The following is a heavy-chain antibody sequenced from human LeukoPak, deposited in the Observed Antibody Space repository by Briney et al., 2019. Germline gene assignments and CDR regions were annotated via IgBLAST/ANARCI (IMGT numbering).Heavy chain of an antibody. D-gene: IGHD2-8*01. CDR2: IYHSGST. Sequence: SETLSLTCTVSGYSISSGYYWGWIRQPPGKGPEWIGSIYHSGSTYYNPSLKSRVTISVDTSKNQFSLKLSSVTAADTAVYYCAKGVTPPDAFDIWGQGTMVTVSS. V-gene: IGHV4-38-2*02. J-gene: IGHJ3*02. CDR1: GYSISSGYY. CDR3: AKGVTPPDAFDI.